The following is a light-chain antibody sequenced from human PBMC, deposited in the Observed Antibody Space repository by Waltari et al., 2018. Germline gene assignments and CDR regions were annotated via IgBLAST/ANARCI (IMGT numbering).Light chain of an antibody. CDR2: PAS. V-gene: IGKV3-20*01. CDR3: QHYESLPVT. CDR1: QSISKY. Sequence: EIVLTQSPGTLSLSPGERATLSCRASQSISKYLAWYQQKPGQAPRLLIYPASSRAAGIPDRFSGRGSGTDFSLSISRLEPEDFAVYYCQHYESLPVTFGQGTKVEIK. J-gene: IGKJ1*01.